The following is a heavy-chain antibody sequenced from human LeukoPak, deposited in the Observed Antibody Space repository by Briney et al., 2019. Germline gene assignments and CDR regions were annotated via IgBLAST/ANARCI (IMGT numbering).Heavy chain of an antibody. CDR1: GFTLSSYC. CDR3: AKAAAAGPKGPYYVDY. D-gene: IGHD6-13*01. Sequence: RGSLTLSSAPSGFTLSSYCMHWVRQPPGNGLGWVAVISYEGSNKYHADSVKGRFTISRDNSKNTLYLQMNSLRAEYTAVYYCAKAAAAGPKGPYYVDYWGQGTLVTVS. V-gene: IGHV3-30*18. J-gene: IGHJ4*02. CDR2: ISYEGSNK.